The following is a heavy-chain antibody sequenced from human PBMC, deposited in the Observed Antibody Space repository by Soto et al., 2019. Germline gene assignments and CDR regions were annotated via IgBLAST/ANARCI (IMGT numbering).Heavy chain of an antibody. CDR2: ISAYDGDT. Sequence: QVQLVQSGAEVKEPGASVKVSCKTSGFNFIAYGFAWVRQAPGQGLEWMGWISAYDGDTKYPQKVQGRVTMTTDTSTTTAYMELRSLRSDDTAVYYCVRAGRDFPTSRYYYYYMDVWGKGTTVTVSS. V-gene: IGHV1-18*01. D-gene: IGHD2-21*02. J-gene: IGHJ6*03. CDR1: GFNFIAYG. CDR3: VRAGRDFPTSRYYYYYMDV.